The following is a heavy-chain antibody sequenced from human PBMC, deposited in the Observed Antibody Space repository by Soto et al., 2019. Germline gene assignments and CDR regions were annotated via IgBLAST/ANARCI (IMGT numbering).Heavy chain of an antibody. V-gene: IGHV1-46*01. CDR3: ARGWIQLWAPPNY. CDR1: GYTFTSYY. J-gene: IGHJ4*02. D-gene: IGHD5-18*01. CDR2: INPSGGST. Sequence: ASVKVSCKESGYTFTSYYMHWVRPAPGQGLEWRGIINPSGGSTSYAQKFQGRVTMTRDTSTSTVYMELSSLRSEDTAGYYCARGWIQLWAPPNYWGQGTLVTVSS.